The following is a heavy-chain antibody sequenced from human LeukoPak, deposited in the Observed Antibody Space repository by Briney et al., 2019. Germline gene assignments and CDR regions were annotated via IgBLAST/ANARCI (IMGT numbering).Heavy chain of an antibody. Sequence: GGSLRLSCAASGFTFSRYWMHWVRQAPGKGLVWVSRNGTTTNYADSVKGRFTISRDNAKNTLYLQLNSLRAEDTAVYSCGRDLMSGYWGQGTLVTVSS. D-gene: IGHD3-3*01. CDR3: GRDLMSGY. CDR2: NGTTT. CDR1: GFTFSRYW. V-gene: IGHV3-74*01. J-gene: IGHJ4*02.